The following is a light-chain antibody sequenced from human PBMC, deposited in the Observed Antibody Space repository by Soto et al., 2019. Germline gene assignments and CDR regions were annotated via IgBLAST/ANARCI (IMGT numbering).Light chain of an antibody. V-gene: IGKV4-1*01. CDR1: QSGLYTSNNKNY. J-gene: IGKJ1*01. CDR3: QQYLHTPRT. CDR2: WAS. Sequence: DCVMTQSPDSLAASLGERATIHCKSSQSGLYTSNNKNYLAWYQQKAGQPPELLIYWASYRESGVPDRFIASGSGTDVTLTISSLQVEDVATDYCQQYLHTPRTVGQGTKVDIK.